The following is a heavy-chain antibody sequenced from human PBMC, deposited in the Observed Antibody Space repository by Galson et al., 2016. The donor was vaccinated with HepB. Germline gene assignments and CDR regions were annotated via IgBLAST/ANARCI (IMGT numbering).Heavy chain of an antibody. D-gene: IGHD2-15*01. CDR1: GFFFSNFV. CDR3: AKRMSYSYYYAMDI. CDR2: ISDNTAGT. Sequence: SLRLSCAASGFFFSNFVMTWVRQAPGKGLEWVSDISDNTAGTKYADSVKGRFTISRDNSKNTVYLQMNSLRDEDTALYYCAKRMSYSYYYAMDIWGQGTTVTVSS. V-gene: IGHV3-23*01. J-gene: IGHJ6*02.